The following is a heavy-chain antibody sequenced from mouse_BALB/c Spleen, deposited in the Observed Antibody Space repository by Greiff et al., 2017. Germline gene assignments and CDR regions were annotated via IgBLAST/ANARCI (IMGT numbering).Heavy chain of an antibody. D-gene: IGHD1-2*01. CDR2: IRLKSNNYAT. V-gene: IGHV6-6*02. CDR1: GFTFSNYW. Sequence: EVQLQQSGGGLVQPGGSMKLSCVASGFTFSNYWMNWVRQSPEKGLEWVAEIRLKSNNYATHYAESVKGRFTISRDDSKSSVYLQMNNLRAEDTGIYYCTRAHYYGFYWYFDVWGAGTTVTVSS. J-gene: IGHJ1*01. CDR3: TRAHYYGFYWYFDV.